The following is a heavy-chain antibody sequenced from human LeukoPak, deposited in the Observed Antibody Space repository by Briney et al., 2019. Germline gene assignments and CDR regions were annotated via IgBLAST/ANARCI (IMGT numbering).Heavy chain of an antibody. CDR3: ARNDYDFWSGAYYYGMDV. CDR2: MNPNSGNT. V-gene: IGHV1-8*01. Sequence: ASVKVSCKASGYTFTSYDINGVRPATGKGLEWMGWMNPNSGNTGYAQKFQGRVTMTRNTSIGTGYMELSSLRSEDTAVYYCARNDYDFWSGAYYYGMDVGGQGTTVTVSS. D-gene: IGHD3-3*01. CDR1: GYTFTSYD. J-gene: IGHJ6*02.